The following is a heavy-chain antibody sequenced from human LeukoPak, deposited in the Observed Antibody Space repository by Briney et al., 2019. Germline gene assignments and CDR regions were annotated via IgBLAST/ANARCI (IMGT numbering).Heavy chain of an antibody. CDR3: ARLRWAAGDGYYFDY. V-gene: IGHV5-51*01. CDR1: GYGFTTCW. Sequence: NHGESLKISCKGSGYGFTTCWIGWVRQMPGKGLEWMGVINPGSSDTRYSPSFQGQVTISADKSITTAYLQWSSLKASDTAMYYCARLRWAAGDGYYFDYWGQGTPVTVSS. CDR2: INPGSSDT. J-gene: IGHJ4*02. D-gene: IGHD6-13*01.